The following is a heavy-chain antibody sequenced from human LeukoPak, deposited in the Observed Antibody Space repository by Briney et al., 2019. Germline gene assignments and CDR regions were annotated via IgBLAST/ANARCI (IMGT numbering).Heavy chain of an antibody. Sequence: PSETLSLTCTVSGVSISSYYWSWVRQPPGRGLEWIGEINHSGSTNYNPSLKSRVTISVDTSKNQFSLKLSSVTAADTAVYYCARPGRRRYYYDSSGYGNYNWFDPWGQGTLVTVSS. J-gene: IGHJ5*02. CDR1: GVSISSYY. V-gene: IGHV4-34*01. CDR2: INHSGST. CDR3: ARPGRRRYYYDSSGYGNYNWFDP. D-gene: IGHD3-22*01.